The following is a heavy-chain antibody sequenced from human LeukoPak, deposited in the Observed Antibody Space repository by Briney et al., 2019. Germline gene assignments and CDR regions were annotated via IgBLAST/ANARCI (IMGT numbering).Heavy chain of an antibody. CDR3: ARDLRELGFDP. Sequence: PSETLSLTCTVSGDSITSGSYWGWIRQPPGKGLEWIGSIYHGGNTYFNPSRKTRVTMSVDTSKNQFSLKLSSVTAADPAVYYCARDLRELGFDPWGQGTLVTVSS. CDR2: IYHGGNT. D-gene: IGHD3-10*01. V-gene: IGHV4-38-2*02. J-gene: IGHJ5*02. CDR1: GDSITSGSY.